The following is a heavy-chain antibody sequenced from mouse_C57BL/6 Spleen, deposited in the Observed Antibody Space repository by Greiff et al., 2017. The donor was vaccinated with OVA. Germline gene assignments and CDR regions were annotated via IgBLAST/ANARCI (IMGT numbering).Heavy chain of an antibody. CDR3: ARGGITTVVARDYAMDY. Sequence: QVQLQQPGAELVKPGASVKLSCKASGYTFTSYWMHWVKQRPGRGLEWIGRIDPNSGGTKYNEKFKSKATLTVDKPSSTAYMQRSSLTSEDSAVYYCARGGITTVVARDYAMDYWGQGTSVTVSS. CDR1: GYTFTSYW. V-gene: IGHV1-72*01. D-gene: IGHD1-1*01. J-gene: IGHJ4*01. CDR2: IDPNSGGT.